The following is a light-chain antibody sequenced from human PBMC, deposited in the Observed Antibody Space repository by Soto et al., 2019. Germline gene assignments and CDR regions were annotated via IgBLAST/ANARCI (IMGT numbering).Light chain of an antibody. CDR3: CSHTISGSGTPV. CDR1: NSDVNNYDY. V-gene: IGLV2-14*01. Sequence: QSALTQPASVSGSPGQSITLSCTGANSDVNNYDYVSWYRQYPGLAPQLIISEVTNRPSVISDRFSGSKSANTAYLTISGLQVEDEADYYCCSHTISGSGTPVFGGGTQLTVL. CDR2: EVT. J-gene: IGLJ7*01.